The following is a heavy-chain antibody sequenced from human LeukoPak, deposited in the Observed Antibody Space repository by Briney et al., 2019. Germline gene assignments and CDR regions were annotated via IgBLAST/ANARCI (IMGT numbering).Heavy chain of an antibody. D-gene: IGHD3-10*01. CDR2: IKQDGSEK. Sequence: GGSLRLSCAASGFTFSSYGMSWVRQAPGKGLEWVANIKQDGSEKYYVDSVKGRFTISRDNAKNSLYLQMNSLRAEDTAVYYCARVNYGSGSPTLPSYYFDYWGQGTLVTVSS. V-gene: IGHV3-7*01. CDR1: GFTFSSYG. J-gene: IGHJ4*02. CDR3: ARVNYGSGSPTLPSYYFDY.